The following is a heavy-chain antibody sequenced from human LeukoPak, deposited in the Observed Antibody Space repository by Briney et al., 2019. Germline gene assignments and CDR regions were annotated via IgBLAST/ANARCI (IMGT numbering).Heavy chain of an antibody. V-gene: IGHV3-23*01. Sequence: HPGGSLRLSCAASGFTFSSYAMNWVRQAPGKGLEWVSAISGSGTSTYHADSVKGRFTISRDNSKNTLYLQMNSLRAEDTAVYYCAMRWLLLLWGQGTLVTVSS. J-gene: IGHJ4*02. CDR1: GFTFSSYA. CDR2: ISGSGTST. D-gene: IGHD3-22*01. CDR3: AMRWLLLL.